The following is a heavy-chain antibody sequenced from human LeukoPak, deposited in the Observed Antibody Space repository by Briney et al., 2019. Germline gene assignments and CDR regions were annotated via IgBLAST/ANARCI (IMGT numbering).Heavy chain of an antibody. J-gene: IGHJ4*02. Sequence: GGSLRLSCAASGFMFKNYWMHWVRQAPGKGLVWVSRVNSDGSITVYADSVKGRFTISRDNAKNTLYLQMNSLRAEDTAVYYCARAGEGFDNRGQGTLVTVSS. CDR1: GFMFKNYW. D-gene: IGHD3-16*01. CDR2: VNSDGSIT. V-gene: IGHV3-74*01. CDR3: ARAGEGFDN.